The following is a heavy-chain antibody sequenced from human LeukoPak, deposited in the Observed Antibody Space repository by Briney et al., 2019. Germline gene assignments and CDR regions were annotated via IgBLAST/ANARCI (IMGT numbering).Heavy chain of an antibody. J-gene: IGHJ4*02. CDR3: AKRNYHDSSGYYYDY. CDR1: GFTFSSYA. V-gene: IGHV3-23*01. D-gene: IGHD3-22*01. CDR2: IGGGGVST. Sequence: PGGSLRLSCAASGFTFSSYAMSWVRQAPGKGLEWVSAIGGGGVSTFYADSVKGRFTISRDNSKNTLYLQMNSLRAEDTAVYYCAKRNYHDSSGYYYDYWGQGTLVTVSS.